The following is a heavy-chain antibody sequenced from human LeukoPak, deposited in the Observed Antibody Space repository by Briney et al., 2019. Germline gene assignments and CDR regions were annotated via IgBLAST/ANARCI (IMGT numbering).Heavy chain of an antibody. J-gene: IGHJ4*02. D-gene: IGHD3-10*01. CDR1: GGSISSYY. Sequence: SETLSLTCTVSGGSISSYYWSWIRQPPGKGLEWIGYIYYSGSTNYNPSLKSRVTISVDTSKNQFSLKLSSVTAADTAVYYCAGSPRVRGLGGYFDSGAQETRVTVSS. CDR3: AGSPRVRGLGGYFDS. V-gene: IGHV4-59*08. CDR2: IYYSGST.